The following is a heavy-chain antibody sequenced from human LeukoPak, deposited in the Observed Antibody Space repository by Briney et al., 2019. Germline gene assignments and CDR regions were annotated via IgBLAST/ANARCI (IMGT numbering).Heavy chain of an antibody. CDR2: ISNNGGSS. Sequence: GGSLRLSCAASGFTFSRHWMTWVRQAPGKGLEYVSGISNNGGSSLYADSVKGRFTISRDNSKNTLYLQMSSLRAEDTAVYYCVKITSVTGGDCWGQGTRLTVSS. CDR3: VKITSVTGGDC. V-gene: IGHV3-64D*09. D-gene: IGHD1-1*01. J-gene: IGHJ4*02. CDR1: GFTFSRHW.